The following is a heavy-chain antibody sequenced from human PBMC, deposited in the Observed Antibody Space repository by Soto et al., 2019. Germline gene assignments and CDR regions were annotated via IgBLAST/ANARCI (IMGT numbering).Heavy chain of an antibody. Sequence: SETLSLTCTVSGGSISSGDYYWSWIRQPPGKGLEWIGYIYYSGSTYYNPSLKSRVTISVDTSKNQFSLKLSSVTAADTAVYYCARARRHGIVGATWFDPWGQGTLVTVS. D-gene: IGHD1-26*01. CDR3: ARARRHGIVGATWFDP. CDR2: IYYSGST. V-gene: IGHV4-30-4*01. J-gene: IGHJ5*02. CDR1: GGSISSGDYY.